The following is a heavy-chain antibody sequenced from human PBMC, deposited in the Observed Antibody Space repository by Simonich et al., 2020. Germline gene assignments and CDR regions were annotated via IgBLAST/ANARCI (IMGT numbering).Heavy chain of an antibody. CDR3: ARHDRWLQFYFDY. D-gene: IGHD5-12*01. CDR2: IYYSGST. J-gene: IGHJ4*02. CDR1: GGSISSYY. V-gene: IGHV4-59*08. Sequence: QVQLQESGPGLVKPSETLSLTCTVSGGSISSYYWSWIRQPPGKGLEWIGYIYYSGSTNYNPPLKRRFTISVDTSKNQFSLKLSSVTAADTAVYYCARHDRWLQFYFDYWGQGTLVTVSS.